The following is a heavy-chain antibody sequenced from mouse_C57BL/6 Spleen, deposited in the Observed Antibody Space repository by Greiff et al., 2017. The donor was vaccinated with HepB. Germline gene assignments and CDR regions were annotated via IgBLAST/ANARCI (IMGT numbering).Heavy chain of an antibody. CDR3: TREGGIQFAY. CDR1: GFTFSSYA. V-gene: IGHV5-9-1*02. CDR2: ISSGGDYI. J-gene: IGHJ3*01. Sequence: EVKLVESGEGLVKPGGSLKLSCAASGFTFSSYAMSWVRQTPEKRLEWVAYISSGGDYIYYADTVKGRFTISRDNARNTLYLQMSSLKSEDTAMYYCTREGGIQFAYWGQGTLVTVSA.